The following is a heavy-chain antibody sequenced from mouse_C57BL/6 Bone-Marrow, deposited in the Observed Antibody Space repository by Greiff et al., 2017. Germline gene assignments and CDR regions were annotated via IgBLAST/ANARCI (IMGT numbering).Heavy chain of an antibody. J-gene: IGHJ2*01. CDR2: INPNNGGT. D-gene: IGHD1-1*01. CDR3: ARYDYGSSYPNYFDY. V-gene: IGHV1-26*01. CDR1: GYTFTDYY. Sequence: VQLQQSGPELVKPGASVKISCKASGYTFTDYYMNWVKQSHGKSLEWIGDINPNNGGTSYNQKFKGKDTLTVDKSSSTAYMELRSLTSEDSAVYYCARYDYGSSYPNYFDYWGQGTTLTVSS.